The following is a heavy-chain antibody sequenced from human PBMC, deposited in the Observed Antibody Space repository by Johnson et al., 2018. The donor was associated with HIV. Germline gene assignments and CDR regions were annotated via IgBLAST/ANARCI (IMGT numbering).Heavy chain of an antibody. J-gene: IGHJ3*02. D-gene: IGHD6-19*01. V-gene: IGHV3-66*02. CDR2: IYSGGST. CDR3: ASTRYSSGWYWDAFDI. CDR1: GFTVSSNY. Sequence: VQLVESGGGLVQPGGSLRLSCAASGFTVSSNYMSWVRQAPGKGLEWVSVIYSGGSTGYADSVKGRFTISRDNAKNSLYLQMNSLRAEDTAVYYCASTRYSSGWYWDAFDIWGQGTMVTVSS.